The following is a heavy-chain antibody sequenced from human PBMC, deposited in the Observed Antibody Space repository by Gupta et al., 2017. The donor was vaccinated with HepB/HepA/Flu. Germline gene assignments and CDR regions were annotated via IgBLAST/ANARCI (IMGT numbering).Heavy chain of an antibody. CDR3: ARALGGGLYYYYMDV. CDR1: GFTFSDYY. J-gene: IGHJ6*03. D-gene: IGHD3-16*01. V-gene: IGHV3-11*04. CDR2: IGSSGNAI. Sequence: QVQLVESGGGLVKPGGSLRLSCAASGFTFSDYYMSWIRQAPGKGLEWVSYIGSSGNAIYYADSVKGRFTVSRDNAKNSVYLQMSSLSAEDTAVFYCARALGGGLYYYYMDVWGKGTTVTVSS.